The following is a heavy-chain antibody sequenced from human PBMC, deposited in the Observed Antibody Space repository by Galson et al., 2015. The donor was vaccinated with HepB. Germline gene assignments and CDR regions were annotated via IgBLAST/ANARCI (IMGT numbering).Heavy chain of an antibody. CDR1: GFTFSGSA. CDR2: IRSKASNYAT. D-gene: IGHD6-13*01. V-gene: IGHV3-73*01. Sequence: SLRLSCAASGFTFSGSAIHWVRQTSGKGPEWVGLIRSKASNYATSYVPSLKGRFTISRDDSKNMAYLHMKSLKTGDTAVYYCTRLGDFSGYSSSWGQGTLVTVSS. J-gene: IGHJ1*01. CDR3: TRLGDFSGYSSS.